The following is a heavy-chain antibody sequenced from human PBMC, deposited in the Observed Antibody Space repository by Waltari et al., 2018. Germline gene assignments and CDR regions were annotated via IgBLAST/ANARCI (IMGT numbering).Heavy chain of an antibody. Sequence: EEQLVESGGGLVQPGGSLRLSCAVSGFSSTNNYLGWVRQAPGKGLEWVSVIYSGGNTYYADSVKGRFIISRDTSKNTLYLQMNSLRAEDTAIYYCARDHHVLRFSYGLDVWGQGTTVTVSS. V-gene: IGHV3-66*01. CDR2: IYSGGNT. CDR1: GFSSTNNY. CDR3: ARDHHVLRFSYGLDV. D-gene: IGHD3-3*01. J-gene: IGHJ6*02.